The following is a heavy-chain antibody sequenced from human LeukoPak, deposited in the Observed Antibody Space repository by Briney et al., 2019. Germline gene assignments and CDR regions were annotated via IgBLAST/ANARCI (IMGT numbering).Heavy chain of an antibody. CDR3: AKANCGSECYYYLDS. CDR2: ISGSGGNT. D-gene: IGHD2-21*01. CDR1: GFTFSSYA. V-gene: IGHV3-23*01. Sequence: PGGSLRPSCAASGFTFSSYALSWVRQAPGKGLGWVSGISGSGGNTYYADSVKGRFTISRDNSKSTLYLQMNSLRAEDTAVYYCAKANCGSECYYYLDSWGQGTLVTVSS. J-gene: IGHJ4*02.